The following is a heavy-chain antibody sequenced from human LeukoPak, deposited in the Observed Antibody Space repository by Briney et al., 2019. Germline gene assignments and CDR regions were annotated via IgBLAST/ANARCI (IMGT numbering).Heavy chain of an antibody. V-gene: IGHV3-7*01. D-gene: IGHD4-17*01. CDR2: IKQDGSEK. Sequence: GGSLRLSCAASGFTFSSYWMSWVRQAPGKGLEWVANIKQDGSEKYYVDSVKGRFTISRDNAKNSLYLQMNSLRAEDTAVYYCAREGSTVTTKAYYYYYYGMDVWGQGTTVTVSS. J-gene: IGHJ6*02. CDR1: GFTFSSYW. CDR3: AREGSTVTTKAYYYYYYGMDV.